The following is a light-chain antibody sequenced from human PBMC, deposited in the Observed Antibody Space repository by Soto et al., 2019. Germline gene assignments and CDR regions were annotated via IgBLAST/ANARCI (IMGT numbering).Light chain of an antibody. CDR3: QQVKTFPLT. J-gene: IGKJ4*01. V-gene: IGKV3-15*01. Sequence: EIVMTQSPATLSVSPGERATLSCRASQSVSSSFLAWYQQKPGQAPRLLIYGASTRATGIPARFSGSGSGTEFTLTISSLQPEDLATYYCQQVKTFPLTFGGGTKVDIK. CDR2: GAS. CDR1: QSVSSS.